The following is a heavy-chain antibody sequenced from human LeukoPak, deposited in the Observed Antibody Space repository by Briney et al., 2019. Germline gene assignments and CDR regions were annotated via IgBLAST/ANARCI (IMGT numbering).Heavy chain of an antibody. Sequence: GGSLRLSCAASGFTFSSYGMHWVRQAPGKGLEWVAVKWYDGSNKYYADSVKGRFTISRDNSKNTLYLQMSSLRAEDTAVYYRAKVKEQLATYYYYMDVWGKGTTVTVSS. CDR3: AKVKEQLATYYYYMDV. CDR2: KWYDGSNK. J-gene: IGHJ6*03. CDR1: GFTFSSYG. V-gene: IGHV3-33*06. D-gene: IGHD6-13*01.